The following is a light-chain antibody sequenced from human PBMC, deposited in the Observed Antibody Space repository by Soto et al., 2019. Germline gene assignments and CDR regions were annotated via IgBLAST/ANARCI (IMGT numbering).Light chain of an antibody. Sequence: QSVLTQPRSVSGSPGNSVTISCTGTSSDVGGYSYVSWYQQHPGKAPKLMISDVSKRPSGVPDRFSGSKFGNTASLTISGLQAEDEADYYCCSYAGAFTYVFGSGTKLTVL. J-gene: IGLJ1*01. CDR1: SSDVGGYSY. CDR2: DVS. CDR3: CSYAGAFTYV. V-gene: IGLV2-11*01.